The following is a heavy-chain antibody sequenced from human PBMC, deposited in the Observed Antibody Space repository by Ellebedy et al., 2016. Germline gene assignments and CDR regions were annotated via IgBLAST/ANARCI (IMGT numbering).Heavy chain of an antibody. D-gene: IGHD1-14*01. CDR2: LYSGGST. J-gene: IGHJ4*02. V-gene: IGHV3-66*01. CDR1: GFIVSSNY. CDR3: ARGNGVPGPEPLDY. Sequence: GGSLRLSCVVSGFIVSSNYMSWVRQAPGKGLEWVSVLYSGGSTFYADSVKGRFTISRENSKTTLYLQMNNLRAEDTSVYYCARGNGVPGPEPLDYWGQGTLVTVSS.